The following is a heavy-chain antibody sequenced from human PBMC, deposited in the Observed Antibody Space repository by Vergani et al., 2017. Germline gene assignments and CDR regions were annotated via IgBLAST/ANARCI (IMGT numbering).Heavy chain of an antibody. CDR2: ISSSSSYI. J-gene: IGHJ5*02. Sequence: EVQLVESGGGLVKPGGSLRLSCAASGFTFSSYSMNWVRQAPGKGLEWVSSISSSSSYIYYADSVKGRFTISRDNAKNTLYLQMNSLRAEDTAVYYCARGDCSSTSCYELWFDPWGQGTLVTVSS. CDR3: ARGDCSSTSCYELWFDP. V-gene: IGHV3-21*01. D-gene: IGHD2-2*01. CDR1: GFTFSSYS.